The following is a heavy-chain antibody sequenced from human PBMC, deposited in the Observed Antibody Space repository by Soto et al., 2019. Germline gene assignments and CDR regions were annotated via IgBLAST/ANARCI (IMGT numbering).Heavy chain of an antibody. J-gene: IGHJ4*02. CDR2: MSYDGTNE. CDR1: GFSFTHYT. CDR3: ARKWGTYSSASLDY. Sequence: LRLSCATSGFSFTHYTINWVRQAPGKGLEWVAVMSYDGTNEYYADSVKGRFTISRDNSKTTVYLQMNSLTPEDTALYYCARKWGTYSSASLDYWSLGTLVTVSS. D-gene: IGHD6-19*01. V-gene: IGHV3-30*04.